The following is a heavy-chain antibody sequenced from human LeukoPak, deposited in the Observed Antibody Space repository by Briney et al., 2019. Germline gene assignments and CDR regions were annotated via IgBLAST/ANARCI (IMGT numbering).Heavy chain of an antibody. V-gene: IGHV3-21*01. CDR2: ISSSSSYI. CDR1: GFTFSSYS. CDR3: AREFSEGYCSGGSCYSHYYGMDV. J-gene: IGHJ6*02. Sequence: GGSPRLSCAASGFTFSSYSMNWVRQAPGKGLEWVSSISSSSSYIYYADSVKGRFTISRDNAKNSLYLQMNSLRAEDTAVYYCAREFSEGYCSGGSCYSHYYGMDVWGQGTTVTVSS. D-gene: IGHD2-15*01.